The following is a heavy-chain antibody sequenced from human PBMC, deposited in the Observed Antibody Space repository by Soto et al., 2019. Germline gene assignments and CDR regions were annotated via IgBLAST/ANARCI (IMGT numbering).Heavy chain of an antibody. CDR1: GGFVDSGGYY. CDR2: MRYSGRS. J-gene: IGHJ3*02. Sequence: QVQLQESGPGLVKPSRTLTLTCTVSGGFVDSGGYYWTWIRHLPGKGLEWIGYMRYSGRSYYNPSFERRVTMSFDTSKINFSLKLISVTAADTAVYYCAIPEGDPRHFGDYGRSGWGAFDIWGQGTMVTVSS. D-gene: IGHD4-17*01. CDR3: AIPEGDPRHFGDYGRSGWGAFDI. V-gene: IGHV4-31*03.